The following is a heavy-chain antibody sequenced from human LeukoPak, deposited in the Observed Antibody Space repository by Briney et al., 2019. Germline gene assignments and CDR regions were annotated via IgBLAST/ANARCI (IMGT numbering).Heavy chain of an antibody. CDR1: GFTLNTYA. Sequence: PGGSLRLSCAASGFTLNTYAMSWVGQAPGKGLEWVSGISGGDGVTHYADSVKGRFTISRDNSKNTLYLQMNSLSVQGPAVYYCAKGSYYYYHMDVWGKGTTVTVSS. CDR2: ISGGDGVT. J-gene: IGHJ6*03. CDR3: AKGSYYYYHMDV. V-gene: IGHV3-23*01.